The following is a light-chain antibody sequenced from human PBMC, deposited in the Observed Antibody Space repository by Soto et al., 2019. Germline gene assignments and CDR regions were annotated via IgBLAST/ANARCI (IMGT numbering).Light chain of an antibody. CDR3: CSYTTTSAYV. V-gene: IGLV2-14*01. Sequence: QSALTQPASLSGSPGQSITISCTGTFSDVGRYNSVSWYQQRPGKAPKLMIFEVNNRPSGVSNRFSGSKSGNTASLAISGLQTEDEADYYCCSYTTTSAYVFGTGTKVTVL. J-gene: IGLJ1*01. CDR1: FSDVGRYNS. CDR2: EVN.